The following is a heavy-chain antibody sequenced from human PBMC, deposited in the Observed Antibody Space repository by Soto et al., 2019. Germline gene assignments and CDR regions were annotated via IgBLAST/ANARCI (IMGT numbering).Heavy chain of an antibody. CDR2: ISHTGTA. V-gene: IGHV4-39*01. Sequence: QLQLQESGPGLLKPSETLSLTCTVSGGSISENDYYWSWIRQPPGKGLEWIGTISHTGTAYYNPSLESRVAISVDTSENQFSLDLSSVTAADTAVYYCARLAYDSSVSNSYGDEAFDLWGQGTLVTVS. CDR3: ARLAYDSSVSNSYGDEAFDL. D-gene: IGHD3-22*01. J-gene: IGHJ3*01. CDR1: GGSISENDYY.